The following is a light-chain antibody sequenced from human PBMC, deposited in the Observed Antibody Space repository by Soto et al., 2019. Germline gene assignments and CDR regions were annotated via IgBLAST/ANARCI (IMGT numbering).Light chain of an antibody. J-gene: IGLJ1*01. Sequence: QSVLTQPASVSGSPGQWITISCTGTSSDVGSYNLVSWYQQHPGKAPKLMIYEVSKRPSGVSNRFSGSKSGNTASLTISGLQAEDEADYYCCSYAGSSTFSYVFGTGTKVTV. V-gene: IGLV2-23*02. CDR3: CSYAGSSTFSYV. CDR1: SSDVGSYNL. CDR2: EVS.